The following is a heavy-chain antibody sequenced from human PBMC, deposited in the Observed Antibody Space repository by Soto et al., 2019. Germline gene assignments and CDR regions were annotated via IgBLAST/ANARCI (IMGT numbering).Heavy chain of an antibody. CDR1: GVTFRSDN. J-gene: IGHJ2*01. CDR3: ARDLLSDDYGDYEEQYFDL. Sequence: GGSLRLSCSASGVTFRSDNMSWVRRAPGKGLAWVSSISSSSSYIYYGDSVKCRVTISRDNAKNPLYLQMNSLRAEYTAVYYGARDLLSDDYGDYEEQYFDLWGRGTLVTVSS. D-gene: IGHD4-17*01. CDR2: ISSSSSYI. V-gene: IGHV3-21*01.